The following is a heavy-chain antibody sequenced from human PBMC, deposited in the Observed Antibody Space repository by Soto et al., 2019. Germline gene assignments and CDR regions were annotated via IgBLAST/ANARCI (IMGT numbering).Heavy chain of an antibody. J-gene: IGHJ5*02. CDR1: GSAISSGYY. Sequence: SETLSLTCSVSGSAISSGYYWGWVRQPPGKGLEWIGNIFHTGGTYYNPSLKFRVAISVDMSNNQFSLRLNSVTASDTAIYYCARGGFYNSNSEIWFDPWGHGTLVTVYS. D-gene: IGHD1-1*01. CDR2: IFHTGGT. CDR3: ARGGFYNSNSEIWFDP. V-gene: IGHV4-38-2*02.